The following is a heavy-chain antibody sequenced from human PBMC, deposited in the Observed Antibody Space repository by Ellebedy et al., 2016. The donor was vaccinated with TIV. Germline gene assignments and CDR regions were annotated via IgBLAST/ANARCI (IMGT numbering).Heavy chain of an antibody. CDR3: ARVSRYTGGWYKWFDP. D-gene: IGHD2-8*02. V-gene: IGHV1-8*01. J-gene: IGHJ5*02. CDR2: MNPNSGNT. Sequence: ASVKVSXXTSGYTFNSYDINWVRQAAGQGLEWVGWMNPNSGNTGYAQNFQGRVTMTRNTSISTAYMELTSLRSEDTAVYYCARVSRYTGGWYKWFDPWGQGTLVTVSS. CDR1: GYTFNSYD.